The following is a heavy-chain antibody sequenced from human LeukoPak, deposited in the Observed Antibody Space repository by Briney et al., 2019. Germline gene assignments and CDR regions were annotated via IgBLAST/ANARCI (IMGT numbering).Heavy chain of an antibody. V-gene: IGHV3-15*01. J-gene: IGHJ4*02. D-gene: IGHD5-18*01. Sequence: GGSRTLSYAASGLTFANAWMSWVRQAPGKGLEWVARIISKTSGGTTDYAAPVKGRFTISRDDSKTTLYLQMNSLKTEDTAVYYCTTYRYNYGSTGYSYFDFWGQGTLVTVSS. CDR1: GLTFANAW. CDR3: TTYRYNYGSTGYSYFDF. CDR2: IISKTSGGTT.